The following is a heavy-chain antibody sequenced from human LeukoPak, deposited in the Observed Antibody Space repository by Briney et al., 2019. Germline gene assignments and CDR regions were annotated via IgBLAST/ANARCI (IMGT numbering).Heavy chain of an antibody. CDR1: GFTVSSNY. CDR3: AKDLRWFVDI. CDR2: ISGSGGST. J-gene: IGHJ3*02. Sequence: HAGGSLRLSCAASGFTVSSNYMSWVRQAPGKGLEWVSAISGSGGSTYYADSVKGRFTISRDNSKNTLYLQMNSLRAEDTAVYYCAKDLRWFVDIWGQGTMVTVSS. V-gene: IGHV3-23*01. D-gene: IGHD2-21*01.